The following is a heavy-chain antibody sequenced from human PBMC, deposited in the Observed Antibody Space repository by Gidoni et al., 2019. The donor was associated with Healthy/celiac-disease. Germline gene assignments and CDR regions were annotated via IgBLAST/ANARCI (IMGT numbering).Heavy chain of an antibody. D-gene: IGHD3-10*01. V-gene: IGHV3-49*03. CDR1: GFTFGDYA. CDR3: TRAPHTYGSGSYYYYYYGMDV. Sequence: EVQLVESGGGLVQPGRSLRLSCTASGFTFGDYAMSWFRQAPGQGLEWVGFMRRKAEGGTTEYAASVKGRFTISRDDSKSIAYLQMNSLKTEDTAVYYCTRAPHTYGSGSYYYYYYGMDVWGQGTTVTVSS. J-gene: IGHJ6*02. CDR2: MRRKAEGGTT.